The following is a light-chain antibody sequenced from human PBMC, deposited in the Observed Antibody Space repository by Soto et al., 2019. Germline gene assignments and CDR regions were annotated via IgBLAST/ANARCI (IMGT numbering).Light chain of an antibody. CDR1: QGISSY. Sequence: DIQLTQSPSFLSASVGDRVTITCRASQGISSYLAWYQQKPGKAPKLLIYAASTLQSGVPSRFSGSGSGTEFTLTISSLQSEDFAVYYCQQYNNWPSWTFGQGTKVDI. V-gene: IGKV1-9*01. CDR3: QQYNNWPSWT. CDR2: AAS. J-gene: IGKJ1*01.